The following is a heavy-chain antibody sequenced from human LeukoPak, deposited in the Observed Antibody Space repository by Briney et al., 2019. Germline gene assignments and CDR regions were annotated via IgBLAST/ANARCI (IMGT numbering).Heavy chain of an antibody. J-gene: IGHJ4*02. CDR2: ISGSGGST. Sequence: PGGSLRLSCAASGFTFSSYAMSWVRQAPGKGLEWVSAISGSGGSTYYADSVKGRFTISRDNSKNTLYLQMNSLRAEDTAVYYCARILLWFGELFSGIDYWGQGTLVTVSS. CDR1: GFTFSSYA. D-gene: IGHD3-10*01. V-gene: IGHV3-23*01. CDR3: ARILLWFGELFSGIDY.